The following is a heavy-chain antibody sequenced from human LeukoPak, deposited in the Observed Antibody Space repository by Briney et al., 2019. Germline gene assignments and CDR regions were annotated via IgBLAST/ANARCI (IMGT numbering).Heavy chain of an antibody. V-gene: IGHV4-59*08. CDR3: VRYHLRSSDWLPEARFDP. J-gene: IGHJ5*02. CDR1: GGSISSYY. CDR2: IYYSGST. D-gene: IGHD3-9*01. Sequence: SETLSLTCTVFGGSISSYYWSWIRQPPGKGLEWIGYIYYSGSTNYNPSFKSRVTMSLDTSKNQIYLKLYSMTAADTAVYYCVRYHLRSSDWLPEARFDPWGQGILVTVSS.